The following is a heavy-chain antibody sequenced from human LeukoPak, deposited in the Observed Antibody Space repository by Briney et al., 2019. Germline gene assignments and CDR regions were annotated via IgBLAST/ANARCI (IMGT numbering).Heavy chain of an antibody. D-gene: IGHD3-22*01. J-gene: IGHJ3*02. CDR2: IRGDGSVK. V-gene: IGHV3-7*01. Sequence: GGSLRLSCEASGFMFSKYWMTWVRQAPGKGLEWVANIRGDGSVKYLLDSVKGRFSISRDNAKNSLSLEMNNLRAEDTAVYYCSRDANYYDSSRHYFGAFDIWGRGTMVTVSS. CDR1: GFMFSKYW. CDR3: SRDANYYDSSRHYFGAFDI.